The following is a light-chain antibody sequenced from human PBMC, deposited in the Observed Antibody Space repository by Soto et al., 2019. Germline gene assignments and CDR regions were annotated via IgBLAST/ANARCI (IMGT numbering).Light chain of an antibody. CDR1: QSLVHIAGNTY. Sequence: EIVMTQTPLSSPVTLGHPASISCRSSQSLVHIAGNTYFSVLQQRPGHPPRLLIHKICNRVSGVAGTFSGSGTSTDLTLKMSRVEAEDVGVYYSLQGTNFPWTFGQGNKVDI. V-gene: IGKV2-24*01. CDR3: LQGTNFPWT. CDR2: KIC. J-gene: IGKJ1*01.